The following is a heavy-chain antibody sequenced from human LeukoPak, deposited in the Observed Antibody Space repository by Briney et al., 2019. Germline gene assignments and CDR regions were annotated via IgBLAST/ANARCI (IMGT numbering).Heavy chain of an antibody. V-gene: IGHV4-34*01. Sequence: SQTLSLTCAVYGGSFGGYCWSWIRQPPGKGLEWIREINHSGSTNNHPSLKTRVTISVDTSKNQFSLKLSSVTAADTAVYYCARYCSSTSCFDYWGQGTLVTVSS. CDR2: INHSGST. D-gene: IGHD2-2*01. CDR1: GGSFGGYC. J-gene: IGHJ4*02. CDR3: ARYCSSTSCFDY.